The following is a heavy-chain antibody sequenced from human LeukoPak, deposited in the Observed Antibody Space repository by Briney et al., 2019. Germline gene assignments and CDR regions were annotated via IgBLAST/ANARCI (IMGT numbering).Heavy chain of an antibody. CDR3: ARGGGYSYGSFDY. D-gene: IGHD5-18*01. V-gene: IGHV3-74*01. CDR1: GVIFSNYW. J-gene: IGHJ4*02. CDR2: INRDGSST. Sequence: PGGSLRLSCAASGVIFSNYWMHWVRQAPGKGLVWVSRINRDGSSTSYADSVKGRFTISRDNAENTLYLQMNSLRTEDTAVYYCARGGGYSYGSFDYWGQGTLVTVSS.